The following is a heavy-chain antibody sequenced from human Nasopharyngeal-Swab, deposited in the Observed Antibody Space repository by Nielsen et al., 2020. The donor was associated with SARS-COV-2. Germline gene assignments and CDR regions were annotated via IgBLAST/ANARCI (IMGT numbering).Heavy chain of an antibody. CDR2: ISGSGGST. Sequence: RSLRLSCAAAGFTSSSYAMSWVRQAPGKGLEWVSAISGSGGSTYYADSVKGRFTISRDNSKNTLYLQMNSLRAEDTAVYYCAKGYSGYPRNNWFDPWGQGTLVTVSS. J-gene: IGHJ5*02. V-gene: IGHV3-23*01. D-gene: IGHD5-12*01. CDR1: GFTSSSYA. CDR3: AKGYSGYPRNNWFDP.